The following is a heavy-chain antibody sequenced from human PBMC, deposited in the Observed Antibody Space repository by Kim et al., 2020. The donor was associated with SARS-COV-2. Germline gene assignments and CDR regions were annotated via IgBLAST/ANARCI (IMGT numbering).Heavy chain of an antibody. V-gene: IGHV3-48*02. Sequence: YADSVKGRFTISRDNAKNSLYLQRNSLRDEDTAVYYCARAGVGAFYYFDYWGQGTLVTVSS. D-gene: IGHD1-26*01. J-gene: IGHJ4*02. CDR3: ARAGVGAFYYFDY.